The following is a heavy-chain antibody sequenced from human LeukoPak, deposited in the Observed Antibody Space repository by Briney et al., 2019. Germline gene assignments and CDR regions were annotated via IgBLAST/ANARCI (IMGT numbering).Heavy chain of an antibody. CDR3: AGGRVMPDSSAPCFDY. D-gene: IGHD6-25*01. CDR1: GDSSSSHY. CDR2: IYYSGTA. V-gene: IGHV4-59*11. J-gene: IGHJ4*02. Sequence: SETLSLTCTVSGDSSSSHYWSWIRQPPGKGLELIGYIYYSGTAIYNPSLKSRVTISLDMSKNQFSLKLNSVTAADTAVYYCAGGRVMPDSSAPCFDYWGQGTLVTVSS.